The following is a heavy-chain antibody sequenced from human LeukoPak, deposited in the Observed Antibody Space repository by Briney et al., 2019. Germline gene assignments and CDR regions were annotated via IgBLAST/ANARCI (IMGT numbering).Heavy chain of an antibody. Sequence: GGSLRLACAASGFTFSSYWMHWVGQVPGKGLVGVARINPDGTSTSYVDSVTGRFTISRDNAKNTLYLQMNSLRAEDTAVYYCARAIVWYMDVWGKGTTVTVSS. CDR1: GFTFSSYW. CDR3: ARAIVWYMDV. V-gene: IGHV3-74*01. D-gene: IGHD2-15*01. J-gene: IGHJ6*04. CDR2: INPDGTST.